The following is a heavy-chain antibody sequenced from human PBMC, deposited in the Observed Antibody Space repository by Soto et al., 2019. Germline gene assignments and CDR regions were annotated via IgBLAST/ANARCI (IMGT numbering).Heavy chain of an antibody. Sequence: GGSLRLSCAASGFTFSSYSMNWVRQAPGKGLEWVSSISSSSSYIYYADSVKGRFTIPRDNAKNSLYLQMNSLRAEDTAVYYCARKGDCSGGSCYSFDYWGQGTLVTVYS. V-gene: IGHV3-21*01. CDR2: ISSSSSYI. J-gene: IGHJ4*02. D-gene: IGHD2-15*01. CDR3: ARKGDCSGGSCYSFDY. CDR1: GFTFSSYS.